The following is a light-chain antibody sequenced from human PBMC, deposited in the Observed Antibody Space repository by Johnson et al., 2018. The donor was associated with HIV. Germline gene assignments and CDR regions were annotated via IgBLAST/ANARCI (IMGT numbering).Light chain of an antibody. CDR2: ENN. CDR1: SSNIGNNY. CDR3: GTWDSSLSAYV. V-gene: IGLV1-51*02. J-gene: IGLJ1*01. Sequence: QSVLTQPPSVSAAPGQKVTISCSGSSSNIGNNYVSWYQQLPGTAPKLLIYENNKRPSGIPDRFSGSKSGTSATLGITGLQTGDEADYYCGTWDSSLSAYVFVTGPKVTVL.